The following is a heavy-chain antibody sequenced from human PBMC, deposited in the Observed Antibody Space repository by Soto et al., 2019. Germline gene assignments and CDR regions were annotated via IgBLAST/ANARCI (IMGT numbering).Heavy chain of an antibody. D-gene: IGHD3-22*01. J-gene: IGHJ4*02. CDR2: IYYSGNT. CDR3: ARVGSGSFDY. Sequence: SETLSLTCTVSCGSISTYYWSWIRQSPGKGLEWIGYIYYSGNTNYNPSLKSRVTISVDTSKNQFSLKMRSVTAADTAVYYCARVGSGSFDYWGQGALVTVSS. CDR1: CGSISTYY. V-gene: IGHV4-59*01.